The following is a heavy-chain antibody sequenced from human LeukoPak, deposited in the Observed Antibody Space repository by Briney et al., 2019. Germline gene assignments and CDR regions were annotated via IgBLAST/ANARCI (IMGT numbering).Heavy chain of an antibody. V-gene: IGHV1-3*01. Sequence: ASVKVSCKASGYTFTSYGISWVRQAPGQRLEWMGWINAGNGNTKYSQKFQGRVTITRDTSASTAYMELSSLRSEDTAVYYCARVVLGYAASLRVDYWGQGTLVTVSS. CDR2: INAGNGNT. CDR1: GYTFTSYG. J-gene: IGHJ4*02. D-gene: IGHD5-12*01. CDR3: ARVVLGYAASLRVDY.